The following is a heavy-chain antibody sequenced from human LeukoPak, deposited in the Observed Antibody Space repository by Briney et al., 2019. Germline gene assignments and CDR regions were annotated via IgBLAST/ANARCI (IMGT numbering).Heavy chain of an antibody. J-gene: IGHJ4*02. CDR3: ASGYSSGWYYFDY. CDR2: ISYDGSNK. Sequence: GGSLRLSCAASGFTFSSYAMHWVRQAPGKGLEWVAVISYDGSNKYCADSVKGRFTISRDNSKNTLYLQMNSLRAEDTAVYYCASGYSSGWYYFDYWGQGTLVTVSS. CDR1: GFTFSSYA. D-gene: IGHD6-19*01. V-gene: IGHV3-30-3*01.